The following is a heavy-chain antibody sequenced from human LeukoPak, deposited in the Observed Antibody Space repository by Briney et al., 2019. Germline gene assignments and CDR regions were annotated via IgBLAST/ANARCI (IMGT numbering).Heavy chain of an antibody. Sequence: ASVKVSCKASGYTFTSYGISWVRQAPGQGLEWMGWISAYTGDTNYAQKLQGRVTMTTDTSTSTAYMELRSLKSDDTAVYYCARDSGVIWYYYMDVWGKGTTVTVSS. CDR2: ISAYTGDT. CDR3: ARDSGVIWYYYMDV. J-gene: IGHJ6*03. CDR1: GYTFTSYG. V-gene: IGHV1-18*01. D-gene: IGHD2/OR15-2a*01.